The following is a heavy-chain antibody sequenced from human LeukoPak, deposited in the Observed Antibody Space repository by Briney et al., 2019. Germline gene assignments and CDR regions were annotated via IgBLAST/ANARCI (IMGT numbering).Heavy chain of an antibody. D-gene: IGHD6-19*01. CDR2: ISGSGGST. J-gene: IGHJ4*02. Sequence: GGSLRLSCAASGFTFSSYGMSWVRQAPGKGLEWVSAISGSGGSTYYADSVKGRFTISRDNSKNTLYLQMNSLRAEDTAVYYCAKFTSGWYEGFDYWGQGTLVTVSS. CDR3: AKFTSGWYEGFDY. V-gene: IGHV3-23*01. CDR1: GFTFSSYG.